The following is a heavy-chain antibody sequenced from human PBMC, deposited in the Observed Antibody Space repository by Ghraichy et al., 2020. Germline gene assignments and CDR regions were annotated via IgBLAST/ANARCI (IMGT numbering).Heavy chain of an antibody. CDR3: AKRVVVGANHQDY. V-gene: IGHV3-23*01. CDR2: ISGSGGHT. Sequence: GGSLRLSCAASGFTFSSYAMSWVRQAPGKGLEWVSVISGSGGHTYYADSVKGRFTISRDNSKNTLYLQMNSLRAEDTAVYYCAKRVVVGANHQDYWGQGTLVTVSS. D-gene: IGHD2-15*01. CDR1: GFTFSSYA. J-gene: IGHJ4*02.